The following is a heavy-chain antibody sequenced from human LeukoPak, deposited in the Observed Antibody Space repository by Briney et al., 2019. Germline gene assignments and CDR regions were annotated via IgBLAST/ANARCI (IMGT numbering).Heavy chain of an antibody. Sequence: GGSLRLSCAASGFTFSSYSMNWVRQAPGKGLEWVSYISSSSSTIYYADSVKGRFTISRDNAKNSLYLQMNSLRAEDTAVYYCARDLSGSYSEGAFDIWGQGAMVTVSS. J-gene: IGHJ3*02. CDR1: GFTFSSYS. CDR2: ISSSSSTI. CDR3: ARDLSGSYSEGAFDI. V-gene: IGHV3-48*04. D-gene: IGHD1-26*01.